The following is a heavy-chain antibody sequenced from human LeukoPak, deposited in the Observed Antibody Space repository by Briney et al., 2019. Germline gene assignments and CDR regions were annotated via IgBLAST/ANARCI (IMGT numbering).Heavy chain of an antibody. V-gene: IGHV4-34*01. Sequence: SETLSLTCAVYGGSFSGYYWSWIRQPPGKGLEWIGETNHSGSTNYNPSLKSRVTISVDTSKNQFSLKLGSVTAADTAVYFCARERRVRGITYYYYYYGMDVWGKGTTVTVSS. CDR1: GGSFSGYY. CDR3: ARERRVRGITYYYYYYGMDV. CDR2: TNHSGST. D-gene: IGHD3-10*01. J-gene: IGHJ6*04.